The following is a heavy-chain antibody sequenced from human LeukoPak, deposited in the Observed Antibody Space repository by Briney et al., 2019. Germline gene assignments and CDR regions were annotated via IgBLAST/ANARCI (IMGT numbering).Heavy chain of an antibody. V-gene: IGHV3-23*01. Sequence: GGSLRLSCAASGFTFSSYAKSWVRQAPGQGLEWVSAISGSGGSTYYADSVKGRFTISRDNSKNTLYLQMNSLRAEDTAVYYCAKQVDYYDSSGYSGPHYYNGMDVWGQGTTVTVSS. CDR1: GFTFSSYA. D-gene: IGHD3-22*01. J-gene: IGHJ6*02. CDR2: ISGSGGST. CDR3: AKQVDYYDSSGYSGPHYYNGMDV.